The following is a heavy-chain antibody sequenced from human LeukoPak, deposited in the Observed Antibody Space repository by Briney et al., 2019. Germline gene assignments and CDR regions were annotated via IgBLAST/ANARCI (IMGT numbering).Heavy chain of an antibody. J-gene: IGHJ6*03. CDR1: GGTFSSYA. Sequence: ASVKVSCKASGGTFSSYAIGWVRQAPGQGLEWMGGIIPIFGTANYAQKFQGRVTITTDESTSTAYMELSSLRSEDTAGYYCARLVVPAAMRYYYYYMDVWGKGNTVTVSS. CDR3: ARLVVPAAMRYYYYYMDV. V-gene: IGHV1-69*05. CDR2: IIPIFGTA. D-gene: IGHD2-2*01.